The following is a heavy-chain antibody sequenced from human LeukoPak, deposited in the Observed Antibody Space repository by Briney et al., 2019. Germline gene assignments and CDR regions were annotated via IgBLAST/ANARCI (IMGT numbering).Heavy chain of an antibody. CDR3: ARIQLYHPGIAAAGTRGVDYFDY. Sequence: GGSLRLSCAASGFTFSSYSMNWVRQAPGKGLEWVSSISSSSSYIYYADSVRGRFTISRDNAKNSLYLQMNCLRAEDTAVYYCARIQLYHPGIAAAGTRGVDYFDYWGQGTLVTVSS. V-gene: IGHV3-21*01. J-gene: IGHJ4*02. D-gene: IGHD6-13*01. CDR2: ISSSSSYI. CDR1: GFTFSSYS.